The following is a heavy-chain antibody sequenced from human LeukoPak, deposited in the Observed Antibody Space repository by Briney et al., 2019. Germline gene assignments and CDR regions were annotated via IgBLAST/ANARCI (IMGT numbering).Heavy chain of an antibody. Sequence: PGGSLRLSCTGFGFTFSNYGIYWVRQAPGKGLEWEAAISYDGDLKYYADSVKGRFTISRDNSKNTVYLQMNSLRVEDTAVYYCAKEFQWKSSYFDYWGQGTLVTVSS. CDR1: GFTFSNYG. CDR3: AKEFQWKSSYFDY. CDR2: ISYDGDLK. D-gene: IGHD6-19*01. V-gene: IGHV3-30*18. J-gene: IGHJ4*02.